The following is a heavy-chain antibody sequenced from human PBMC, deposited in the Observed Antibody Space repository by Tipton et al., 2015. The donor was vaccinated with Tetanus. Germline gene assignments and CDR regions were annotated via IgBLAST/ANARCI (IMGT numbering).Heavy chain of an antibody. J-gene: IGHJ3*01. Sequence: LRLSCAASGFTFSDYGMSWVRQAPGKGLEWIGSIYYSGSSYYNPSLESRVTISLDTSKNRFSLKLTSVTAADAAVYYCARPSTTVTPRAFDVWGQGTMVTVSS. V-gene: IGHV4-38-2*01. D-gene: IGHD4-17*01. CDR2: IYYSGSS. CDR1: GFTFSDYG. CDR3: ARPSTTVTPRAFDV.